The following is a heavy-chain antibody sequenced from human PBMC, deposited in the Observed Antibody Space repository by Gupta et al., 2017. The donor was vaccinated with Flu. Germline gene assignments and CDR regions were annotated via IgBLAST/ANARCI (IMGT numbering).Heavy chain of an antibody. CDR2: ISPSATR. CDR1: GFTLSSHY. V-gene: IGHV3-48*03. J-gene: IGHJ4*02. CDR3: ARGHWDN. Sequence: EVQLVESGGGSVQPGGSLRLSCVASGFTLSSHYRSWVRQAAGRRLEWVSFISPSATRYYGDPVRGRFTISRDNAKNSLYLQMSGLRDEDTAVYYCARGHWDNWGQGTLVTVSS.